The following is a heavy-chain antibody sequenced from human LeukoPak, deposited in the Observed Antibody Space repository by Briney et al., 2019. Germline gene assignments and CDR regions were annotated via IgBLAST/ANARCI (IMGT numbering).Heavy chain of an antibody. CDR2: ISSSSSTI. V-gene: IGHV3-48*01. CDR3: ARDCSSTSCYGKDDAFDI. D-gene: IGHD2-2*01. CDR1: GFTFSSYS. Sequence: GGSLRLSCAASGFTFSSYSMNWVRQAPGKGLEWVSYISSSSSTIYYADSVKGRFTISSDNAKNSLYLQMNSLRAEDTAVYYCARDCSSTSCYGKDDAFDIWGQGTMVTVSS. J-gene: IGHJ3*02.